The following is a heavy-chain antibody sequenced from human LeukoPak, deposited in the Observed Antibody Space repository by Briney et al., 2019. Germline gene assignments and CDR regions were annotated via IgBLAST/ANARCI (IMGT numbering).Heavy chain of an antibody. CDR3: ARDLSGGYHY. D-gene: IGHD5-12*01. CDR2: IIPIFGTA. J-gene: IGHJ4*02. CDR1: GGTFSSYA. Sequence: GASVKVSCKASGGTFSSYAISWVRQAPGQGLEWMGGIIPIFGTANYAQKFQGRVTMTRDMSTSTVYMELSSLRSEDTAVYYCARDLSGGYHYWGQGTLVTVSS. V-gene: IGHV1-69*05.